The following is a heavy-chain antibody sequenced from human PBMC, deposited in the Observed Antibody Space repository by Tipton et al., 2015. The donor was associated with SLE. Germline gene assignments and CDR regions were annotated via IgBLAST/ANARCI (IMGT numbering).Heavy chain of an antibody. CDR3: AREEAGVYNWFDS. V-gene: IGHV3-21*03. CDR2: ISGFGSYI. Sequence: SLRLSCAASGFTFSDYSINWVRQAPGKGLEWVSSISGFGSYIYYADSVKGRFTISRDNAKNSVYLQMNSLRAEDTAVYYCAREEAGVYNWFDSWGQGTLVTVSS. CDR1: GFTFSDYS. J-gene: IGHJ5*01.